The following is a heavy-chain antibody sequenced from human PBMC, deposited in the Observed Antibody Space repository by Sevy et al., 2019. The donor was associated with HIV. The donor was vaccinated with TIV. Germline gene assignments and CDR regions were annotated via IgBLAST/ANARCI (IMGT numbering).Heavy chain of an antibody. CDR2: ISPSAKTT. CDR1: GFSFSDYY. Sequence: GESLKISCVASGFSFSDYYWGWIRQAPGQGLEWVSHISPSAKTTNYGNSVKGRFTIFRDNDKKSLYLQMNSLRAEDTAVYYCAGGKYWFDPWGQGTLVTVSS. CDR3: AGGKYWFDP. J-gene: IGHJ5*02. V-gene: IGHV3-11*04.